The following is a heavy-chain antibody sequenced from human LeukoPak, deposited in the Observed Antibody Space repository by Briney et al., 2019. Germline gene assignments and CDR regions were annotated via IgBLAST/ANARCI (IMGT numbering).Heavy chain of an antibody. D-gene: IGHD2-15*01. CDR1: GFTFSSYA. CDR3: AREKVAATFDY. Sequence: GRSLRLSCAASGFTFSSYAMHWVRQAPGKGLEWVAIISYDGNNKYYADSVKGRFTISRDNSKKTLYVQMNSLRAEDTAVYYCAREKVAATFDYWGQGTLVTVSS. V-gene: IGHV3-30-3*01. J-gene: IGHJ4*02. CDR2: ISYDGNNK.